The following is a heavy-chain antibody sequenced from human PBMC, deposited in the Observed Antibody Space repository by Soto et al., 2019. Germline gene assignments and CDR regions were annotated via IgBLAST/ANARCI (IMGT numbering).Heavy chain of an antibody. J-gene: IGHJ4*02. Sequence: ASENLSLTCTGSGGSLSRYYWSWIRQPPGKGLDWIGYIYYSGSTNYNPSLKSRVTISVDTSKNQFSLKLSSVTAADTAVYYCARLAGYDYFWGSYRCVYFAFWGQGTLVTVSS. V-gene: IGHV4-59*08. D-gene: IGHD3-16*02. CDR1: GGSLSRYY. CDR2: IYYSGST. CDR3: ARLAGYDYFWGSYRCVYFAF.